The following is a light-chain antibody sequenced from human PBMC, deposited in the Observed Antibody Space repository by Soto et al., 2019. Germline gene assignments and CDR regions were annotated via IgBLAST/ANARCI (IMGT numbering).Light chain of an antibody. CDR3: LQDYNYPWT. CDR1: QGIRSD. J-gene: IGKJ1*01. Sequence: AIQMTQSPSSLSASLGDRVTITCRASQGIRSDLGWYQQKPGKAPKLLIYAASSLQTGVPSRFSGSGSGTDFTLTISSLQPEDFATYYCLQDYNYPWTFGQGTKVDIK. CDR2: AAS. V-gene: IGKV1-6*01.